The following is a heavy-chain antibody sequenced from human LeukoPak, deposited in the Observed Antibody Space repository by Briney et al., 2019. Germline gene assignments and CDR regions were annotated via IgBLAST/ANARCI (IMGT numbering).Heavy chain of an antibody. CDR1: GFTFTSYA. CDR3: AKGLNYDILTGYYP. D-gene: IGHD3-9*01. V-gene: IGHV3-9*01. J-gene: IGHJ5*02. Sequence: GGSLRLSCAASGFTFTSYAMSWVRQAPGKGLEWVSGISWNSGSIGYADSVKGRFTISRDNAKNSLYLQMNSLRAEDTALYYCAKGLNYDILTGYYPWGQGTLVTVSS. CDR2: ISWNSGSI.